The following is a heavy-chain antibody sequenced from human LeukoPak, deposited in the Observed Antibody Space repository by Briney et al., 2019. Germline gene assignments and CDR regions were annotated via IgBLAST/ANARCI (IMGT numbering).Heavy chain of an antibody. Sequence: SETLPLTCTVSGGSISSGSYYWSWIRQPAGKGLEWIGRIYTSGSTNYNPSLKSRVTISVDTSKNQFFLRVTSVTAADTAVYYCARYYGSGSKTVRAIDYWGQGTLVIVSS. J-gene: IGHJ4*02. V-gene: IGHV4-61*02. D-gene: IGHD3-10*01. CDR2: IYTSGST. CDR3: ARYYGSGSKTVRAIDY. CDR1: GGSISSGSYY.